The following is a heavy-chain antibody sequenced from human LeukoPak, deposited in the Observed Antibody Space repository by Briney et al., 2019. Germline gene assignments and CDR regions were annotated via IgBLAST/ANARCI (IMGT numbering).Heavy chain of an antibody. Sequence: ASVKVSCKASGYTFTGYYMHWVRQAPGQGLEWMGWINPNSGGTNYAQKFQGRVTMTRDTSISTAYMELSRLRSDDTAVYYCARVGGYSGYDSYDYWGQGTLVTVSS. CDR3: ARVGGYSGYDSYDY. V-gene: IGHV1-2*02. CDR1: GYTFTGYY. J-gene: IGHJ4*02. D-gene: IGHD5-12*01. CDR2: INPNSGGT.